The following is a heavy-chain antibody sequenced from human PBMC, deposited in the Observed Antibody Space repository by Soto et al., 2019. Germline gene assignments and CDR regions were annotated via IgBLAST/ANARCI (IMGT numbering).Heavy chain of an antibody. CDR1: GFTFSKYA. CDR3: ARTGYDRTGYFVEYYFDY. CDR2: ISNDGSNP. J-gene: IGHJ4*02. D-gene: IGHD3-22*01. V-gene: IGHV3-30-3*01. Sequence: GGSLRLSCAASGFTFSKYAMHWVRQARGTGLEWVAVISNDGSNPYYADSVKGRFTISRDNSKNTLYLQMNSLREEDTAVYYCARTGYDRTGYFVEYYFDYWGQGTLVTVSS.